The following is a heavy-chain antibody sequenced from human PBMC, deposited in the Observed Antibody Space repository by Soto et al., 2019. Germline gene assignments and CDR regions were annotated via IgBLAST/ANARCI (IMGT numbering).Heavy chain of an antibody. CDR2: IIPIIGSA. CDR1: GGTFSSYA. Sequence: SVKVSCKASGGTFSSYAISWVRQAPGQGLEWMGGIIPIIGSANYAQKFQGRVTMTGDTSISTAYMELSRLRSDDTAVYYCARDSPYYDFWSGYYNGYYYYGMDVWGQGTTVTVSS. CDR3: ARDSPYYDFWSGYYNGYYYYGMDV. J-gene: IGHJ6*02. V-gene: IGHV1-69*10. D-gene: IGHD3-3*01.